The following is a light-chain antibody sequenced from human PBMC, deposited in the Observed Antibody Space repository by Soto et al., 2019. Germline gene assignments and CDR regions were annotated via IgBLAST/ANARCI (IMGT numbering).Light chain of an antibody. J-gene: IGKJ5*01. CDR1: QSVSSY. Sequence: EIVLTQSPATLSLSPGERATLSCRASQSVSSYLAWYQQRPGQAPRLLIYDASNRATGVPARFSGSGSGTDFTLTISRLEPEDFAVYHCQQYNNWPSITFGQGTRLEIK. CDR2: DAS. V-gene: IGKV3-11*01. CDR3: QQYNNWPSIT.